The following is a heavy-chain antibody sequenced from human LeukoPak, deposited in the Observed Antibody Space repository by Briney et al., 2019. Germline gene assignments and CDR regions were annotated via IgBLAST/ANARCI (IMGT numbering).Heavy chain of an antibody. J-gene: IGHJ5*02. V-gene: IGHV4-34*01. CDR3: ASGGGQQLVLGNWFDP. D-gene: IGHD6-13*01. Sequence: PSETLSLTCAVYGGSFSGYYWSWIRQPPGKGLEWIGEINHSGSTNCNPSLKSRVTISVDTSKNQFSLKLSSVTAADTAVYYCASGGGQQLVLGNWFDPWGQGTLVTVSS. CDR2: INHSGST. CDR1: GGSFSGYY.